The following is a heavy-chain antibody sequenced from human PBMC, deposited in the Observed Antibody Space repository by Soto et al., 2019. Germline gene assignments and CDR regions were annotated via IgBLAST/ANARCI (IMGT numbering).Heavy chain of an antibody. CDR2: IYYSGST. V-gene: IGHV4-31*03. D-gene: IGHD2-15*01. CDR3: ARGSVVAATLFDY. CDR1: GGSISSGGYY. J-gene: IGHJ4*02. Sequence: QVQLQESGPGLVKPSQSLSLTCTVSGGSISSGGYYWSWIRQHPGKGLEWIGYIYYSGSTYYNPSLKSRVTISVDTSKNQFSLKLSSVTAADTAVYYCARGSVVAATLFDYWGQGTLVTVSS.